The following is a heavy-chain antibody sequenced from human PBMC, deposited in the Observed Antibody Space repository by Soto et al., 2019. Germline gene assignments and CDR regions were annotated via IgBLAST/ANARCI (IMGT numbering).Heavy chain of an antibody. D-gene: IGHD4-17*01. Sequence: QLQLQESGSGLVKPSQTLSLTCAVSGGSISSGGYSWSWIRQPPGKGLEWLGYIYHSGSTYHNPYPKGRIPRSIERSKHQFSLKLSSVTDAHTAVEYCAISHTTVTSYDYWGQGTLVTVYS. V-gene: IGHV4-30-2*01. CDR3: AISHTTVTSYDY. CDR2: IYHSGST. CDR1: GGSISSGGYS. J-gene: IGHJ4*02.